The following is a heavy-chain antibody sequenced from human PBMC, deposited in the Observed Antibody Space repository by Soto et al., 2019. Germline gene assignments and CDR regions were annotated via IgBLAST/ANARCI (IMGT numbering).Heavy chain of an antibody. V-gene: IGHV3-53*01. CDR2: IYSGGST. Sequence: LRLSCAASGFTVSSNYMSWVRQAPGKGLEWVSVIYSGGSTYYADSVEGRFTISRDSSKNTVYLQINSLGAEDTAVYYCARDSPLTSARAFDIWGQGTVVTVSS. J-gene: IGHJ3*02. CDR1: GFTVSSNY. CDR3: ARDSPLTSARAFDI.